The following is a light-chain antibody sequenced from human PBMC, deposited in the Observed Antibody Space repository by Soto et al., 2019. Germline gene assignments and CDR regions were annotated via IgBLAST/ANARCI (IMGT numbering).Light chain of an antibody. Sequence: QSVLTQPASVSGSPGQSITISCTGTSSDVGSYNLVSRYQQDPGKAPKLMIYEGGKRPSGVSNRFSASKSGNTASLTISGLQAEDEADYYCCSYAGSSSYVFGTGTKVTVL. CDR2: EGG. CDR3: CSYAGSSSYV. V-gene: IGLV2-23*01. CDR1: SSDVGSYNL. J-gene: IGLJ1*01.